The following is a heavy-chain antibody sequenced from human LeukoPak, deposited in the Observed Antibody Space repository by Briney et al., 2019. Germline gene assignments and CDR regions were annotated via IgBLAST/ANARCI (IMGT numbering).Heavy chain of an antibody. V-gene: IGHV4-39*07. CDR1: GGSISSSSYY. D-gene: IGHD2-15*01. CDR2: INHSGST. Sequence: SETLSLTCTVSGGSISSSSYYWSWIRQPPGKGLEWIGEINHSGSTNYNPSLKSRVTISVDTSKNQFSLKLSSVTAADTAVYYCARDGSSAATPYYYYMDVWGKGTTVTVSS. J-gene: IGHJ6*03. CDR3: ARDGSSAATPYYYYMDV.